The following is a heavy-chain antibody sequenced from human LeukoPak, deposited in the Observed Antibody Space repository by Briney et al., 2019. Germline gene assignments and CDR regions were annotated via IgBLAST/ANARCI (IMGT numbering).Heavy chain of an antibody. CDR3: AREGRITMVRNYWYFDL. J-gene: IGHJ2*01. Sequence: GASVKVSCKASGGSFSLYSISWVRQAPGPRLGCMGGIIPNFGTANYAQKFLGRVTITADEAPSTAYMELSSLSSEDTAVDDSAREGRITMVRNYWYFDLWGRGTLVSVSS. D-gene: IGHD3-10*01. V-gene: IGHV1-69*13. CDR2: IIPNFGTA. CDR1: GGSFSLYS.